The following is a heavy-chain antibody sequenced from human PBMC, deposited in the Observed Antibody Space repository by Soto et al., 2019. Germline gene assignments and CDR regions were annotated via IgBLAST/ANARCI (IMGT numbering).Heavy chain of an antibody. V-gene: IGHV3-53*01. CDR1: GFTVSSNY. CDR3: ASTHYYDSSGDI. J-gene: IGHJ3*02. D-gene: IGHD3-22*01. CDR2: IYSGGST. Sequence: EVQLVESGGGLIQPGGSLRLCCAASGFTVSSNYMSWVRQAPGKGLEWVSVIYSGGSTYYADSVKGRFTISRDNSKNTLYLQMNSLRAEDTAVYYCASTHYYDSSGDIWGQGTMVTVSS.